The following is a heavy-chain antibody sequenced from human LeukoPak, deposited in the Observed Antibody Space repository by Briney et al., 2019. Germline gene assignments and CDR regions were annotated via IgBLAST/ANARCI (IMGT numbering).Heavy chain of an antibody. CDR3: ARQSAQVITIFGVVSIDYYFDY. J-gene: IGHJ4*02. Sequence: PSETLSLTCTVSGGSISSSSYYWGWIRQPPGKGLEWIGSIYYSGSTYYNPSLKSRVAISVDTSKNQFSLKLSSVTAADTAVYCCARQSAQVITIFGVVSIDYYFDYWGQGTLVTVSS. V-gene: IGHV4-39*01. CDR1: GGSISSSSYY. CDR2: IYYSGST. D-gene: IGHD3-3*01.